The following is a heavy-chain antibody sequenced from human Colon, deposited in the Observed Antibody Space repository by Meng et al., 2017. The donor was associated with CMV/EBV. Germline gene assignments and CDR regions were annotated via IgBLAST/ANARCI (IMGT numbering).Heavy chain of an antibody. D-gene: IGHD2-2*01. CDR1: GFSLSTYE. Sequence: GESLKISCAASGFSLSTYEMNWVRRAPGKGLEWVAYISGSSNTIYYANSVKGRFSVSRHNAKNSLYLQMYNLRAEDTAVYYCAREKSHCSSTDCYLVNGMDYWGQGTLVTVS. CDR3: AREKSHCSSTDCYLVNGMDY. J-gene: IGHJ4*02. V-gene: IGHV3-48*03. CDR2: ISGSSNTI.